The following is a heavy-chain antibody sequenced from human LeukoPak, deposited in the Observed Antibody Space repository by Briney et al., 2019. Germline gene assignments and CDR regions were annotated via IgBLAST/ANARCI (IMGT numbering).Heavy chain of an antibody. Sequence: GGSLRLSCAASGFTFSNYAMSWVRQAPGRGLEWVSGISGSGDSTHYADSVKGRFTISRDNPKNTLHLQMNSLRAEDTAVYYCAKTDLTVAVRPLDYWGQGTLVTVSS. D-gene: IGHD6-6*01. V-gene: IGHV3-23*01. J-gene: IGHJ4*02. CDR3: AKTDLTVAVRPLDY. CDR2: ISGSGDST. CDR1: GFTFSNYA.